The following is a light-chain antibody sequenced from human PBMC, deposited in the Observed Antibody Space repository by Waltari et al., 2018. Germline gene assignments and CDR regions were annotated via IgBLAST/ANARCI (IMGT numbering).Light chain of an antibody. CDR3: QQRRNWPLT. V-gene: IGKV3-11*01. J-gene: IGKJ4*01. CDR1: QSVNMY. Sequence: VLTQSPATLSLSPGERATLSCSASQSVNMYLAWYQQRPGQPPKLLIYDTSNRATDIPDRFSGSGSETDFSLTISSLEAEDLAVYYCQQRRNWPLTFGGGTKVEIK. CDR2: DTS.